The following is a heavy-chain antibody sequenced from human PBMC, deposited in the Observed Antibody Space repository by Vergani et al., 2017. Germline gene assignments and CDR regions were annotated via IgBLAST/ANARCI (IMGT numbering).Heavy chain of an antibody. V-gene: IGHV3-30*02. CDR1: GFTLSNYD. CDR3: ARDGTDIFVSSSDYSHLLYY. Sequence: QVQLVESGGGVVQRGGSLRLSCATSGFTLSNYDMQWIRQGPGKGLEFVAFIHFDGSNQYYADSVKGRFTLSRDFSKNTLYLQMNSLRTDDTATYYCARDGTDIFVSSSDYSHLLYYWGQGILVTVSS. CDR2: IHFDGSNQ. D-gene: IGHD3-22*01. J-gene: IGHJ4*02.